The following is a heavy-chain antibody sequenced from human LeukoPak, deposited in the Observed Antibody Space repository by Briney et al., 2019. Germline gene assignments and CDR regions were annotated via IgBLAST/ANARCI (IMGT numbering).Heavy chain of an antibody. J-gene: IGHJ4*02. CDR3: ARSWDYDSSGYYYVDY. CDR1: GGSFSGYY. D-gene: IGHD3-22*01. Sequence: SETLSLTCAVYGGSFSGYYWSWIRQPPGKGLEWIGEINHSGSTNYNPSLKSRVTIPVDTSKNQFSLKLSSVTAADTAVYYCARSWDYDSSGYYYVDYWGQGTLVTVSS. V-gene: IGHV4-34*01. CDR2: INHSGST.